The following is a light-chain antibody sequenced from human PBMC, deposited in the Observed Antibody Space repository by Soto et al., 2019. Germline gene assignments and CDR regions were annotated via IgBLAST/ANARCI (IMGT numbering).Light chain of an antibody. CDR2: DAS. CDR1: QSVSSY. J-gene: IGKJ3*01. CDR3: QQRSNWPPIFT. Sequence: EIVLTQSPATLSLSPGERATLSCRASQSVSSYLAWYQQKPGQAPRLLIYDASNRATGIPARFSGSGSGTDFTLTISSPEPEDFAVYYWQQRSNWPPIFTFGPATKVDIK. V-gene: IGKV3-11*01.